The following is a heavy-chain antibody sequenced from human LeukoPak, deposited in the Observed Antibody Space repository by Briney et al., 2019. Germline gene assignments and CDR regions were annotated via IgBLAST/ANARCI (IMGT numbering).Heavy chain of an antibody. CDR2: ISAYNGNT. CDR3: ARSLRYYDSSGYPTDY. D-gene: IGHD3-22*01. V-gene: IGHV1-18*01. Sequence: ASVNVSCKASGYAFTSYGISWVRQAPGQGLEWMGWISAYNGNTNYAQKLQGRVTITADESTSTAYMELSSLRSEDTAVYYCARSLRYYDSSGYPTDYWGQGTLVTVSS. J-gene: IGHJ4*02. CDR1: GYAFTSYG.